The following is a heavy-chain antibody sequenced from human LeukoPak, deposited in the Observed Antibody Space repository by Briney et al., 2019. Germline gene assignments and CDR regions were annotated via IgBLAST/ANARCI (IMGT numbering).Heavy chain of an antibody. D-gene: IGHD3-9*01. J-gene: IGHJ3*02. Sequence: GGSLRLSCAASGFTFTAYAMHWVRQAPGKGLEWVAVISHHGSNKYYADSVKGRFTISRDNSKNTLYLQMNSLRAEDTAVYYCARDEYYDILTGYSAFDIWGQGTMVTVSS. V-gene: IGHV3-30*04. CDR2: ISHHGSNK. CDR1: GFTFTAYA. CDR3: ARDEYYDILTGYSAFDI.